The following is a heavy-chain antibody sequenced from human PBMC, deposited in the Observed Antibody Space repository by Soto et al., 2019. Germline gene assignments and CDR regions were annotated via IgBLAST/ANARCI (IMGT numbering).Heavy chain of an antibody. CDR1: GGTFSSYA. V-gene: IGHV1-69*12. J-gene: IGHJ3*02. CDR2: IIPIFGTA. CDR3: ARGGGITMIVVVGAFDI. D-gene: IGHD3-22*01. Sequence: QVQLVQSGAEVKKPGSSVKVSCKASGGTFSSYAISWVRQAPGQGLEWMGGIIPIFGTANYAKKFQGRVTITAEESTSTAYMELSSLRSEDTAVYYCARGGGITMIVVVGAFDIWGQGTMVTVSS.